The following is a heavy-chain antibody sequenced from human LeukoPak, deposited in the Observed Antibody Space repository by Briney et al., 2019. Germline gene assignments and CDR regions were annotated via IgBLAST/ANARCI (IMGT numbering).Heavy chain of an antibody. CDR2: IIPIFGTA. V-gene: IGHV1-69*13. Sequence: ASVKVSCKASGGTFSSYAISWVRPAPRQGLEWMGGIIPIFGTANYAQKFQGRVTITADESTSTAYMELSSLRSEDTAVYYCARGANTDYDSRDNGFDPWAREPWSPSPQ. CDR3: ARGANTDYDSRDNGFDP. D-gene: IGHD3-22*01. CDR1: GGTFSSYA. J-gene: IGHJ5*02.